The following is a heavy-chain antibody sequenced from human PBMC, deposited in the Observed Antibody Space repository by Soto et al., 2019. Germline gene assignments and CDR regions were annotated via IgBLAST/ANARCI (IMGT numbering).Heavy chain of an antibody. CDR3: AHRRTGTLFDY. CDR1: GFSLSTSGVG. CDR2: IYWNDDK. Sequence: QITLKESGPTLVKPTQTLTLTCTFSGFSLSTSGVGVGWIRQPPGKALEWLALIYWNDDKRYSPSLKSRLTSTKDTSKHQVVLTMTNMDPVDTATYYCAHRRTGTLFDYWGQGTLVTVSS. J-gene: IGHJ4*02. D-gene: IGHD1-7*01. V-gene: IGHV2-5*01.